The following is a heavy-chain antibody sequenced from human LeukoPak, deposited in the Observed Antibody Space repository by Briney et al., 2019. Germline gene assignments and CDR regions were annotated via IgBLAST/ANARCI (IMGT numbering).Heavy chain of an antibody. Sequence: SVKGRFTISRDNAKNSLYLQMNSLRAEDTAVYYCARDALPPRVGATSPWGQGTLVTVSS. D-gene: IGHD1-26*01. CDR3: ARDALPPRVGATSP. J-gene: IGHJ5*02. V-gene: IGHV3-21*04.